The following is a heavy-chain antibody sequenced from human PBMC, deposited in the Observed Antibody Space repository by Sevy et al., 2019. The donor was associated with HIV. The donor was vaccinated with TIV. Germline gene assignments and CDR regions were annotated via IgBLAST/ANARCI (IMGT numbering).Heavy chain of an antibody. CDR2: IIPIFGTA. D-gene: IGHD3-3*01. J-gene: IGHJ6*03. V-gene: IGHV1-69*06. Sequence: SVKVSCKASGGTFSSYAISWVRQAPGQGLEWMGGIIPIFGTANYAQKFQGRVTITADKSTSTAYMELSSLRSEDTAVYYCARAIFGVVNEGGYYYYMDVWGKGTTVTVS. CDR3: ARAIFGVVNEGGYYYYMDV. CDR1: GGTFSSYA.